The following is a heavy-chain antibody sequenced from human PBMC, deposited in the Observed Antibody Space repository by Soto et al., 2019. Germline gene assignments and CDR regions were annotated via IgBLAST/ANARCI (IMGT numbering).Heavy chain of an antibody. Sequence: PSETLSLTCTVSGGSISSGDYYWDWIRQPPGKGLEWIVNIYYSGSTYYNPSLKSRVTISVDTSKNQFSLKLTSVTAADTAVYYCVTSTYYDSNGYYFPGWFDPWGQGTLVTVSS. CDR1: GGSISSGDYY. CDR3: VTSTYYDSNGYYFPGWFDP. D-gene: IGHD3-22*01. J-gene: IGHJ5*02. CDR2: IYYSGST. V-gene: IGHV4-39*01.